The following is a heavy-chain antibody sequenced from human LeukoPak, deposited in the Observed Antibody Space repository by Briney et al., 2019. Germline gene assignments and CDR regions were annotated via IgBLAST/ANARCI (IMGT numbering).Heavy chain of an antibody. V-gene: IGHV3-23*01. CDR1: GFTFSTYA. J-gene: IGHJ4*02. D-gene: IGHD3-9*01. CDR2: ISGSDGST. CDR3: ANANFDWLPRDY. Sequence: TGGSLRLSCAASGFTFSTYAMSWVCQAPGRGLEWVSAISGSDGSTFYADSVKGRFTISRDNSKATLYLQMNSLRAEDTAVYYRANANFDWLPRDYWGQGTLVTVSS.